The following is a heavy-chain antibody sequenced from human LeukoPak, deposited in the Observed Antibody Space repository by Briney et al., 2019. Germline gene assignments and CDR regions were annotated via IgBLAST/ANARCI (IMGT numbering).Heavy chain of an antibody. CDR1: GGSISSYY. V-gene: IGHV4-59*01. Sequence: SETLSLTCTDSGGSISSYYWSWIRQPPGKGLEWIGYIYYSGSTNYNPSLKSRVTISVDTSKNQFSLKLSSVTAADTAVYYCARVAQLERHADYWGQGTLVTVSS. J-gene: IGHJ4*02. D-gene: IGHD1-1*01. CDR3: ARVAQLERHADY. CDR2: IYYSGST.